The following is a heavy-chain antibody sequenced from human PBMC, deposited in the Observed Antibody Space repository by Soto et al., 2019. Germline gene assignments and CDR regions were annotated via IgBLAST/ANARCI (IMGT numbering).Heavy chain of an antibody. CDR2: IYSGGST. V-gene: IGHV3-66*04. CDR1: GFTVSSNY. D-gene: IGHD1-20*01. J-gene: IGHJ4*02. CDR3: ARQVITRHFDY. Sequence: GGSLRLSCAASGFTVSSNYMSWVRQAPGKGLEWVSVIYSGGSTYYADSVKGRFTISRDNSKNTLYLQMNSLRAEDTAVYYCARQVITRHFDYWGQGTLVTVSS.